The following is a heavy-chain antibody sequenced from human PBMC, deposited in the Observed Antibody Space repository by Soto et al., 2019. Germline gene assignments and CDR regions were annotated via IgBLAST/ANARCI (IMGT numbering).Heavy chain of an antibody. D-gene: IGHD2-15*01. Sequence: EVQLVESGGGLVQPGGSLRLSCAASGFTFSSYWMSWVRQTPGKGLEWVANIKQDGSARYYVDSVKGRFTTSRDNAKNPLSRQITGRRAGNPALYFCPRDQEYGRSPGCKGEAFNSGGQGTWSPSLQ. V-gene: IGHV3-7*05. CDR1: GFTFSSYW. CDR3: PRDQEYGRSPGCKGEAFNS. J-gene: IGHJ3*02. CDR2: IKQDGSAR.